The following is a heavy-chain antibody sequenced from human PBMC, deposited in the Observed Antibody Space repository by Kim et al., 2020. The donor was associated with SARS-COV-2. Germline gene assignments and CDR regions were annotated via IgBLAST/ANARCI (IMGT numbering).Heavy chain of an antibody. CDR3: ARRAGQLAADSFFDL. D-gene: IGHD6-6*01. V-gene: IGHV5-51*01. J-gene: IGHJ2*01. CDR2: IYPGDSDI. CDR1: GYNFKNYW. Sequence: GESLKISCQGSGYNFKNYWIAWVRQKPGKGLEWMGIIYPGDSDIRYSPSFQGQVTVSGDMSINTAYVQWSSLKASDTAIYYCARRAGQLAADSFFDLWGRGTLVTVSS.